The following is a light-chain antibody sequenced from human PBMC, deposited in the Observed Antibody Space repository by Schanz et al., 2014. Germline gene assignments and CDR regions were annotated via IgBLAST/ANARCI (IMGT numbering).Light chain of an antibody. J-gene: IGLJ1*01. CDR1: SSDVGGYNH. V-gene: IGLV2-11*01. CDR2: DVS. CDR3: SSYTRSAIFV. Sequence: QSALTQPRSVSGSPGQSVTISCTGTSSDVGGYNHVSWYQQHPGKAPKLMIYDVSKRPSGVRDRFSGSKSGNTASLTISGLQAEDEAEYYCSSYTRSAIFVFGTGTKVTVL.